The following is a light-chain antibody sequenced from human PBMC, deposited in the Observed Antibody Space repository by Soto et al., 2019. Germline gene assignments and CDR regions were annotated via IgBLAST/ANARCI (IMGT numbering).Light chain of an antibody. CDR2: LEGSGSY. CDR3: ESWDSDTWV. J-gene: IGLJ3*02. V-gene: IGLV4-60*02. Sequence: QPVLTQSSSASASLGSSVKITCTLSSGHSNNIIAWHQQQPGKAPRYLMNLEGSGSYNKGSGVPDRFSGSSSGADRYLIISNLQFEDEADYYCESWDSDTWVLGGGTKLTVL. CDR1: SGHSNNI.